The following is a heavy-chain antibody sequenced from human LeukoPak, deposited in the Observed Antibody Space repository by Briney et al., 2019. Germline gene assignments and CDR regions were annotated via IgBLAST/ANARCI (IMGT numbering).Heavy chain of an antibody. J-gene: IGHJ4*02. D-gene: IGHD3-10*01. CDR1: GFSLRTSGVG. CDR2: IYWDDDK. V-gene: IGHV2-5*02. CDR3: AHSQYYGSGSYYNGYFDY. Sequence: VSGPTLVKPTRTLTLTYTFSGFSLRTSGVGVGWIRQPPGKALEWLALIYWDDDKRYSPSLKSRLTITKDTSKNQVVLTMTNMDPVDTATYFCAHSQYYGSGSYYNGYFDYWGQGTLVTVSS.